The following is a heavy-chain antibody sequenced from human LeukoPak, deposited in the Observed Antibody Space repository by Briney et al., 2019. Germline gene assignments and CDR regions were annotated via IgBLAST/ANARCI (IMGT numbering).Heavy chain of an antibody. V-gene: IGHV3-7*04. Sequence: GGSLRLSCEGSGFSFSSYWMTWVRQLPGKGPEWVANIRQDESERYFADSVKGRFTISRDNAKKSVYLHMSSLRAEDTALYYCARGGSYLSAFDIWGQGTMVTVSS. J-gene: IGHJ3*02. D-gene: IGHD1-26*01. CDR3: ARGGSYLSAFDI. CDR1: GFSFSSYW. CDR2: IRQDESER.